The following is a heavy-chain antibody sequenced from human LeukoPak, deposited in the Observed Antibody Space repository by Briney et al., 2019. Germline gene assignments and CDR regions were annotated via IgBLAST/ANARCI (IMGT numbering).Heavy chain of an antibody. Sequence: PGRSLRLSCAASGFTFDDYAMHWVRQAPGKGLEWVSGISWNSGSIGYADSVKGRFTISRDNAKNSLYLQMNSLRAEDTALYYCAKETATAYGMDAWGQGTTVTVSS. J-gene: IGHJ6*02. CDR1: GFTFDDYA. CDR3: AKETATAYGMDA. CDR2: ISWNSGSI. D-gene: IGHD2-15*01. V-gene: IGHV3-9*01.